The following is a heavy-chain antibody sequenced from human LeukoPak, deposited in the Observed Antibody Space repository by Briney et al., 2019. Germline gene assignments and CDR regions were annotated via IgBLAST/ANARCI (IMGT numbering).Heavy chain of an antibody. V-gene: IGHV4-61*09. J-gene: IGHJ2*01. CDR3: ARDQNWGRGYFDL. Sequence: PSQTLSLTCSVSGGSINGGSYYWSWIRQPAGKPLEWIGHIFTTGSTSYNPSLRTRVTISEDSSKDQFSLNLKSVTAADTAVYYCARDQNWGRGYFDLWGRGTLVIVSS. CDR2: IFTTGST. CDR1: GGSINGGSYY. D-gene: IGHD7-27*01.